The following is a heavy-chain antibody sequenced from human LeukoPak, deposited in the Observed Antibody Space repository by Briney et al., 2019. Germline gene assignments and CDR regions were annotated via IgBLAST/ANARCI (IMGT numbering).Heavy chain of an antibody. D-gene: IGHD2-2*02. CDR1: GFTFSSYA. CDR3: AKEGYCSSTSCYKEAFDI. CDR2: ISGSGGST. V-gene: IGHV3-23*01. Sequence: GGSLRLSCAASGFTFSSYAMSWVRQAPGKGLEWVSGISGSGGSTYYVDSVRGRFTISRDNSKNTLYLQMNSLRAEDTAVYYCAKEGYCSSTSCYKEAFDIWGQGTMVTVSS. J-gene: IGHJ3*02.